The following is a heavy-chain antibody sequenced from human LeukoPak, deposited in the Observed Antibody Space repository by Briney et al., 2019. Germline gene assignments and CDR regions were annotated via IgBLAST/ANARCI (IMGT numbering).Heavy chain of an antibody. V-gene: IGHV3-30-3*01. J-gene: IGHJ4*02. CDR2: ISFDGTNK. Sequence: GRSLRLSCTASGFTFNAYAMHWVRQAPGKGLEWVAVISFDGTNKYYADSVKGRFTISRDNSKNTLFLQMNSLRADDTAVYYCTRSQYSSGWHFDYWGQGTLVTVSS. CDR3: TRSQYSSGWHFDY. D-gene: IGHD6-19*01. CDR1: GFTFNAYA.